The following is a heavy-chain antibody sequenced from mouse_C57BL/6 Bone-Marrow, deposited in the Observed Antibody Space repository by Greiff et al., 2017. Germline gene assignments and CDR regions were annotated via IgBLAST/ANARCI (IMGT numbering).Heavy chain of an antibody. Sequence: EVKLMESGGGLVQPGGSLSLSCAASGFTFTDYYMSWVRQPPGKALEWLGFIRNKANGYTTEYSASVKGRFTISRDNSQSILYLQMNALRAEDSATYYCARSRPFAYWGQGTLVTVSA. D-gene: IGHD1-1*01. V-gene: IGHV7-3*01. CDR3: ARSRPFAY. J-gene: IGHJ3*01. CDR1: GFTFTDYY. CDR2: IRNKANGYTT.